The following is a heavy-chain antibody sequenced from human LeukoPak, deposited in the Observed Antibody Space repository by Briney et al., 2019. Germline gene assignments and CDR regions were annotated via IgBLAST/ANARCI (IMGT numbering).Heavy chain of an antibody. CDR1: GYTFTRHG. CDR2: ISPYNGNT. V-gene: IGHV1-18*01. Sequence: ASVKVSCKASGYTFTRHGIGWVRQAPGQGLESMGWISPYNGNTNYAQKFQGRVTMTTDTSTSTVYMELSSLRSDDTAVYYCAARPASLPYYFDCWGQGTLVAVSS. D-gene: IGHD2-2*01. CDR3: AARPASLPYYFDC. J-gene: IGHJ4*02.